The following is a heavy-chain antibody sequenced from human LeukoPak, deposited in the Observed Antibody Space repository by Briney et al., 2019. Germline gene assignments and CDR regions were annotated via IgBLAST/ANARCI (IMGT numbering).Heavy chain of an antibody. V-gene: IGHV1-2*02. Sequence: ASVKVSCKASGHALTVHYIHWVRQGPGQGLEWLGWITLHSGDTHYAQKYQGRLTMTSDTSISTGYMELSRLQFDDTAVYYCAREGQLGLDNWGQGTLVTVSS. CDR2: ITLHSGDT. CDR3: AREGQLGLDN. D-gene: IGHD1-1*01. J-gene: IGHJ1*01. CDR1: GHALTVHY.